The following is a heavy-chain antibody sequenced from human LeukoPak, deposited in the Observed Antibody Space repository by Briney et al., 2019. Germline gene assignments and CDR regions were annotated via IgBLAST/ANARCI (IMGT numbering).Heavy chain of an antibody. J-gene: IGHJ4*02. CDR3: ARTYDSSGYAFFGDY. Sequence: ASAKVSCKASGYTFTSYGISWVRQAPGQGLEWMGWISAYNGNTNYAQKLQGRVTMTTDTSTSTAYMELRSLRSDDTAVYYCARTYDSSGYAFFGDYWGQGTLVTVSS. CDR2: ISAYNGNT. V-gene: IGHV1-18*01. D-gene: IGHD3-22*01. CDR1: GYTFTSYG.